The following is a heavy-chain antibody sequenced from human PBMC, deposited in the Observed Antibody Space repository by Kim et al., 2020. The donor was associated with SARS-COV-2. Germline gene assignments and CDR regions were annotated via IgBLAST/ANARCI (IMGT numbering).Heavy chain of an antibody. CDR1: GGSISSSSYY. Sequence: SETLSLTCTVSGGSISSSSYYWGWIRQPPGKGLEWIGSIYYSGSTYYNPSLKSRVTISVDTSKNQFSLKLSSVTAADTAVYYCAREGLGLELLHPSLDGMDVWGQGTTVTVSS. J-gene: IGHJ6*02. V-gene: IGHV4-39*07. CDR2: IYYSGST. D-gene: IGHD1-7*01. CDR3: AREGLGLELLHPSLDGMDV.